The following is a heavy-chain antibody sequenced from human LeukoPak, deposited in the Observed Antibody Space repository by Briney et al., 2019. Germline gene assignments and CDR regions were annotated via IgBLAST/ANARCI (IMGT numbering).Heavy chain of an antibody. D-gene: IGHD6-19*01. V-gene: IGHV3-23*01. J-gene: IGHJ5*02. CDR3: AKDLSRAVAADWFDP. Sequence: GGSLRLSCAASGFTFSNYDMSWVRQAPGKGLEWVSSISDSGGSTYYADSVKGRFTISRDNSKNTLYLQMTNLRAADTAVYYCAKDLSRAVAADWFDPGEQGSLVTVSS. CDR2: ISDSGGST. CDR1: GFTFSNYD.